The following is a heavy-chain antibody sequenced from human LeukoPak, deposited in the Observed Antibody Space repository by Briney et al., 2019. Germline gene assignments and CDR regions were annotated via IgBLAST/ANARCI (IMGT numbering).Heavy chain of an antibody. CDR2: IYYSGST. CDR3: ARHVLEQQLVNYFDY. D-gene: IGHD6-13*01. V-gene: IGHV4-59*08. Sequence: NPSETLSLTCTVSGGSISSYYWSWIRQPPGKGLEWIGYIYYSGSTNYNPSLKSRVTISVDTSKNQFSLKLSSVTAADTAVYYCARHVLEQQLVNYFDYWGQGTLVTVSS. J-gene: IGHJ4*02. CDR1: GGSISSYY.